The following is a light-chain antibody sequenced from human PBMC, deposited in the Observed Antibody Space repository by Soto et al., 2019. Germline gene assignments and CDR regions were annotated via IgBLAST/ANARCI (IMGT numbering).Light chain of an antibody. J-gene: IGKJ1*01. CDR1: QDITNY. V-gene: IGKV1-NL1*01. CDR3: QQYGS. Sequence: DMQMTQSPYSLASSVIDRGAITCRASQDITNYLAWYQQKPGKVPKVLIYAASSRATGIPDRFSGSGSGTDFTFTISRLEPEDFAVYSCQQYGSFGQGAKVDI. CDR2: AAS.